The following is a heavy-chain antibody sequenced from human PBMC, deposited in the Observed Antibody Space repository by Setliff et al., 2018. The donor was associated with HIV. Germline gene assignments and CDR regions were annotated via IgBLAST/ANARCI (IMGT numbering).Heavy chain of an antibody. CDR1: GFTFISYG. D-gene: IGHD2-21*02. CDR2: ISGDGGST. V-gene: IGHV3-23*01. Sequence: GGSLRLSCAASGFTFISYGMSWVRQAPGKGLEWVSAISGDGGSTLYADSVKGRFTISRDNSKNTLYLQMNSLRAEDTAVYYCAKGLQEAYCGGDCYSHFDYWGQGTLVTVSS. J-gene: IGHJ4*02. CDR3: AKGLQEAYCGGDCYSHFDY.